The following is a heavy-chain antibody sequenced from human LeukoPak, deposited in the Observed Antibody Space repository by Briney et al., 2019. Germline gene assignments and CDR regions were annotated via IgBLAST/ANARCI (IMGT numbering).Heavy chain of an antibody. J-gene: IGHJ4*02. Sequence: VGSLRLSCAASGFAFSNYAMCWVPQAPGKGLEWVSSLSGGGDSRYYADSVMGRFTISRDNSKNTLYLQMNSLRAEETTVYYCMNVVRSMVTVGGYFVSCGRGDLVTVSS. CDR1: GFAFSNYA. CDR2: LSGGGDSR. CDR3: MNVVRSMVTVGGYFVS. V-gene: IGHV3-23*01. D-gene: IGHD1-26*01.